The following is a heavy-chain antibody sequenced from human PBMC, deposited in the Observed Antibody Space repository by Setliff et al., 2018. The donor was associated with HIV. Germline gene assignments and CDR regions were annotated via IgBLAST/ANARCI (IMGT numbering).Heavy chain of an antibody. CDR3: ARERDSSGYQFDP. Sequence: ASVKVSCKTSGYTFTNYAIQWVRQAPGQGLQWMGWINAGNGNTKYSQEFQGRVTITRDTSASTAYMELSSLRFEDMAMYYCARERDSSGYQFDPWGQGTLVTVPQ. CDR2: INAGNGNT. CDR1: GYTFTNYA. V-gene: IGHV1-3*03. D-gene: IGHD3-22*01. J-gene: IGHJ5*02.